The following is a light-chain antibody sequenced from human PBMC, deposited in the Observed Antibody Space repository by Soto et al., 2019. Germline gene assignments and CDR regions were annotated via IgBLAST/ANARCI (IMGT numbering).Light chain of an antibody. CDR3: QQYGTSPIT. CDR2: GAS. CDR1: QSVSSY. V-gene: IGKV3-15*01. J-gene: IGKJ5*01. Sequence: EIVMTQSPATLSVSPGARAPLSCRARQSVSSYLAWYQQKPGQAPRLLIYGASTRATGISARFSGSGSGTEFTLTISSLEPEDFAVYYCQQYGTSPITFGQGTRLEIK.